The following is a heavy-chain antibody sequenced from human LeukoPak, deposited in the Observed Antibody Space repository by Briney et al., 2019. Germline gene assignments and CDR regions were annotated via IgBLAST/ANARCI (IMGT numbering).Heavy chain of an antibody. D-gene: IGHD6-19*01. CDR2: IRYDGGNK. J-gene: IGHJ4*02. CDR1: GFTFSTFG. V-gene: IGHV3-30*02. CDR3: VKRIVVADKFDY. Sequence: PGGSLRLSCGASGFTFSTFGMHWVRQAPGKGLEWVAFIRYDGGNKYYADSVKGRFTISRDNSKNTLYLQMDSLRVEDTAVYYCVKRIVVADKFDYWGQGSLVTVSS.